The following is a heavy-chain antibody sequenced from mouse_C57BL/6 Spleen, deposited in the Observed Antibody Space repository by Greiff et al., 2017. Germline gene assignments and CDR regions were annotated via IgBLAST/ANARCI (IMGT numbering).Heavy chain of an antibody. CDR3: ARHDYDAMDY. CDR2: INPGSGGT. J-gene: IGHJ4*01. V-gene: IGHV1-54*01. Sequence: VQLQESGAELVRPGTSVTVSCKASGYAFTNYLIEWVKQRPGQGLEWIGVINPGSGGTNYNEKFKGKATLTADKSSSTAYMQLSSLTSEDSAVYFCARHDYDAMDYWGQGTSVTVSS. CDR1: GYAFTNYL.